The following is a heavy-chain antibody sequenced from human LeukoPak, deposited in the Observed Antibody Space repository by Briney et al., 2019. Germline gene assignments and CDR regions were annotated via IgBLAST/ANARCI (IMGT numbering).Heavy chain of an antibody. CDR3: ARGAVVPAASFGYYYYYYYMDV. Sequence: SETLSLTCSVSGYAISSGYFWGWIRQPPGKGLEWIGTIYHSGSTYYNPSLKSRVTISVDTSKNQFSLKLSSVTAADTAVYYCARGAVVPAASFGYYYYYYYMDVWGKGTTVTVSS. CDR2: IYHSGST. D-gene: IGHD2-2*01. CDR1: GYAISSGYF. J-gene: IGHJ6*03. V-gene: IGHV4-38-2*02.